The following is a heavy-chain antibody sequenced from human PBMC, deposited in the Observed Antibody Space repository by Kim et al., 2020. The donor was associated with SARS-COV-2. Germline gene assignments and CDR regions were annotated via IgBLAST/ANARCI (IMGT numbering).Heavy chain of an antibody. Sequence: SETLSLTCTVSGDSISNGDYYWTWIRQPPGKGLEWIGYIYYSGITYYNPSLKSRVTISIDTSNNQFSLNLSSVTAADTSVYYCARGAGSPSYNKFAYWGQGTLVLVSS. J-gene: IGHJ4*02. V-gene: IGHV4-30-4*01. CDR3: ARGAGSPSYNKFAY. CDR1: GDSISNGDYY. CDR2: IYYSGIT. D-gene: IGHD1-1*01.